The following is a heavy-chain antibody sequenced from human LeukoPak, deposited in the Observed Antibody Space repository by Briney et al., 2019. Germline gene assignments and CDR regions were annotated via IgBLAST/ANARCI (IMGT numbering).Heavy chain of an antibody. CDR3: AKVQSDWLLIYYFDY. D-gene: IGHD3-9*01. CDR1: GFTFSSYA. V-gene: IGHV3-23*01. J-gene: IGHJ4*02. Sequence: GGSLRLSCAASGFTFSSYAMSWVRQAPGKGLEWVSAISGSGGSTYYADSVKGRFTISRDNSKNTLYLQMNSLRAEDAAVYYSAKVQSDWLLIYYFDYWGQGTLVTVSS. CDR2: ISGSGGST.